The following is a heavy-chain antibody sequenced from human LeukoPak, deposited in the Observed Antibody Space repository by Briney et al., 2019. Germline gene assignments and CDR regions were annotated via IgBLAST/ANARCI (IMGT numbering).Heavy chain of an antibody. J-gene: IGHJ4*02. V-gene: IGHV3-7*01. Sequence: GGSLRLSCAASGFTSSSYWMSWVRQAPGKGLEWVANIKQDGSEKYYVDSVKGRFTISRDNAKKSLYLQMNSLRAEDTAVYYCARDRGSSGWYEFDYWGQGTLVTVSS. D-gene: IGHD6-19*01. CDR3: ARDRGSSGWYEFDY. CDR2: IKQDGSEK. CDR1: GFTSSSYW.